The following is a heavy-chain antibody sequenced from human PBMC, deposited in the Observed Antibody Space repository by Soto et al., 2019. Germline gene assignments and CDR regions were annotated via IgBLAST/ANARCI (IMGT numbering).Heavy chain of an antibody. CDR3: AGDSLPGTRTWADH. D-gene: IGHD1-26*01. CDR2: IYMRGST. CDR1: GFTVSSKY. Sequence: EVHLVESGGGLVQPGESLRLSCAASGFTVSSKYMSWVRQAPGKGLEWVSIIYMRGSTFYADSVKGRFTISRDTSKNTLYLQMDHLTVQDTAMYYCAGDSLPGTRTWADHWGQGTLVTVSS. J-gene: IGHJ4*02. V-gene: IGHV3-66*01.